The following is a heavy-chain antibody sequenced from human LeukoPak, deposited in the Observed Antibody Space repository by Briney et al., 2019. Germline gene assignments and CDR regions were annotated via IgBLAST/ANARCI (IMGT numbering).Heavy chain of an antibody. CDR3: ARHAVMTTSAFDI. V-gene: IGHV4-39*01. J-gene: IGHJ3*02. CDR1: GGSISSGSYY. D-gene: IGHD3-22*01. Sequence: PSETLSLTCIASGGSISSGSYYWGWIRQPPGKGLEWIGSIYYSGSTYYNPSLKSRVTISVDTSKNQFSLKLSSVTAADTAVYYCARHAVMTTSAFDIWGQGTMVTVSS. CDR2: IYYSGST.